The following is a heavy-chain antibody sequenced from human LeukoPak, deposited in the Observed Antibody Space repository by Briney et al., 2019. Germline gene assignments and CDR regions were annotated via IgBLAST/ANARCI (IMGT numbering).Heavy chain of an antibody. J-gene: IGHJ4*02. CDR3: VGSSGWYLGY. V-gene: IGHV1-45*03. Sequence: ASVKVSCKASGYTFTYRYLHWVRQAPRQALEWMGWITPFYGNTNYAQKFQDRVTITRDRSMSTAYMELSTLRSEDAAMYYCVGSSGWYLGYWGQGTLVTVSS. CDR2: ITPFYGNT. CDR1: GYTFTYRY. D-gene: IGHD6-19*01.